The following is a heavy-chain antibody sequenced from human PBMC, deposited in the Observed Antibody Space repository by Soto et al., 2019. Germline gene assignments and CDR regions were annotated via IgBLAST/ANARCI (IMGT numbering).Heavy chain of an antibody. Sequence: ASVKASCKAPRANFTSYSINWVRQAPGQGLEWTGVINPHGGSTAYAQKFKGRVTLTRDTSASTVYMEVSSLTSEDTAMYYCARSSGANFGIIIEGTNWFARWGQGTLVTVSS. CDR3: ARSSGANFGIIIEGTNWFAR. V-gene: IGHV1-46*01. J-gene: IGHJ5*02. D-gene: IGHD1-26*01. CDR2: INPHGGST. CDR1: RANFTSYS.